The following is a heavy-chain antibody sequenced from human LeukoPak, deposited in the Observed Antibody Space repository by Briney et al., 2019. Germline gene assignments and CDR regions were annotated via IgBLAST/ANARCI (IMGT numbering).Heavy chain of an antibody. Sequence: SETLSLTCTVSGGSISSGGYYWSWIRQHPGTGLEWIGYIYYSGSTYYNPSLKSRVTISVDTSKNQFSLKLSSVTAADTAVYYCARDLVAAAGPMDVWGQGTTVTVSS. CDR1: GGSISSGGYY. J-gene: IGHJ6*02. CDR2: IYYSGST. V-gene: IGHV4-31*03. D-gene: IGHD6-13*01. CDR3: ARDLVAAAGPMDV.